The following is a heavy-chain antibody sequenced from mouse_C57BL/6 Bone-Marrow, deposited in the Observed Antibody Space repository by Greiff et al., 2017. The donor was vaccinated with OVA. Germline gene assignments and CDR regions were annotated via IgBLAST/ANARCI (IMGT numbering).Heavy chain of an antibody. D-gene: IGHD3-1*01. CDR2: FHPNSGST. Sequence: QVQLQQPGAELVKPGASVKLSCKASGYTFTSYWIHWVKQSPGQGLEWIGMFHPNSGSTNYNEKFKGKATLTVDKSSSTAYLQLSRLTSEDAAVYYCARSGGFWVAYWGQGTLVTVSA. CDR1: GYTFTSYW. V-gene: IGHV1-64*01. CDR3: ARSGGFWVAY. J-gene: IGHJ3*01.